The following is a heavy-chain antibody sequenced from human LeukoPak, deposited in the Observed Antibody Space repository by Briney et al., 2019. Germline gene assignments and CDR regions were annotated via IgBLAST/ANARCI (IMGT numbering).Heavy chain of an antibody. D-gene: IGHD3-22*01. Sequence: SETLSLTCTVSGGSISSGGYYWSWIRQPPGKGLEWIGYIYHGGSTYYNPSLKSRVTISVDRSKNQFSLKLSSVTAADTALYYCARTDSSGYYPLRYWGQGTLVTASS. CDR1: GGSISSGGYY. CDR3: ARTDSSGYYPLRY. J-gene: IGHJ4*02. CDR2: IYHGGST. V-gene: IGHV4-30-2*01.